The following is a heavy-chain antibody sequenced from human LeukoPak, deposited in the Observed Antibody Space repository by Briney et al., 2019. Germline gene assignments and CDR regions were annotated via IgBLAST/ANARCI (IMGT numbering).Heavy chain of an antibody. Sequence: ASVKVSCKASGYTFTSYYMHWVRQAPGQGLEWMGIINPSGGSTSYAQKFQGRVTMTRDMSTSTVYMELSSLRSEDTAVYYCARDLRRGVVPAAISPFDYWGQGTLVTVSS. CDR3: ARDLRRGVVPAAISPFDY. V-gene: IGHV1-46*01. J-gene: IGHJ4*02. CDR1: GYTFTSYY. CDR2: INPSGGST. D-gene: IGHD2-2*01.